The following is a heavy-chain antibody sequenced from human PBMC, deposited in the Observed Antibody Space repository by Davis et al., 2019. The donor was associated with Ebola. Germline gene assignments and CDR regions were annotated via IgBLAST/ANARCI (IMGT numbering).Heavy chain of an antibody. Sequence: GGSLRLSCAASGFTFSTYSMNWVRQAPGKGLEWVSYISSSSSTIYYADSVKGRFTISRDNAKNSLYLQMNSLRAEDTAVYYCARLAIAARLYYYYYYGMDVWGQGTTVTVSS. CDR1: GFTFSTYS. V-gene: IGHV3-48*01. J-gene: IGHJ6*02. CDR3: ARLAIAARLYYYYYYGMDV. D-gene: IGHD6-6*01. CDR2: ISSSSSTI.